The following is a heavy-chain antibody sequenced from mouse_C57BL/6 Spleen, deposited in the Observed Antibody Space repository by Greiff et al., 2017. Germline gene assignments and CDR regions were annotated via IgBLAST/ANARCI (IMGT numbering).Heavy chain of an antibody. CDR3: AREGIYDGYFDV. D-gene: IGHD2-3*01. CDR1: GYTFTSYW. Sequence: QVQLQQSGAELVKPGASVKMSCKASGYTFTSYWITWVKQRPGQGLEWIGDIYPGSGSNNYNEKFKSKATLTVDPASSTAYMQLSSLTSEDSAVYYCAREGIYDGYFDVWGTGTTVTVSS. CDR2: IYPGSGSN. J-gene: IGHJ1*03. V-gene: IGHV1-55*01.